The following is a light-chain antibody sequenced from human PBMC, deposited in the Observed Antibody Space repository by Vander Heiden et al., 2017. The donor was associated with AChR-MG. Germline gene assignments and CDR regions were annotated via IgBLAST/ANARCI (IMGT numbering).Light chain of an antibody. Sequence: SALTQPHSVSGSPGQTVTISCTGTSRDVGGYEYVSWYQQHPRKAPRLIIYSVTQRPSAVPDRFSGSQSGNTASLTISGLQTEDESDFYGSSFSYSVGYGVLFGGGTRLTVL. J-gene: IGLJ2*01. CDR2: SVT. CDR3: SSFSYSVGYGVL. CDR1: SRDVGGYEY. V-gene: IGLV2-11*01.